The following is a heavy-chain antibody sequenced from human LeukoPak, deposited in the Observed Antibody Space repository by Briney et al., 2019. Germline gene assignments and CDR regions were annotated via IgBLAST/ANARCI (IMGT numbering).Heavy chain of an antibody. D-gene: IGHD3-9*01. CDR2: THHSGAT. V-gene: IGHV4-38-2*02. CDR3: ARVPGAYYDVLIGFGSGWFDP. Sequence: SETLSLTCSVSGYSISTGYSWGWVRPSPGKILEWIGITHHSGATFYNPSLRGRVTISVDTCKDQFSLRVRSATAADTAVYYCARVPGAYYDVLIGFGSGWFDPWGPGILVTVFS. CDR1: GYSISTGYS. J-gene: IGHJ5*02.